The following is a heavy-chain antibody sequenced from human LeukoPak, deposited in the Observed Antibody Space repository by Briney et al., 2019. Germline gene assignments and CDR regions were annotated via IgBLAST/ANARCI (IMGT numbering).Heavy chain of an antibody. CDR2: ISGSGGST. Sequence: QPGGSLRLSCAASGFTFTYYAMHWVRQAPGKGLEWVSAISGSGGSTYYADSVKGRFTISRDNSKNTLHLQMNSLRAEDTAVYYCAKDPGPTKPRELGYCSGGSCLYDNWFDPWGQGTLVTVSS. D-gene: IGHD2-15*01. CDR1: GFTFTYYA. CDR3: AKDPGPTKPRELGYCSGGSCLYDNWFDP. V-gene: IGHV3-23*01. J-gene: IGHJ5*02.